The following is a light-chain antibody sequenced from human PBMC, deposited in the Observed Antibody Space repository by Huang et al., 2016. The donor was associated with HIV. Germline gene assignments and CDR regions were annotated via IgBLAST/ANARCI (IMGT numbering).Light chain of an antibody. CDR1: QSVSSN. CDR3: QQYNNWYPYT. V-gene: IGKV3-15*01. CDR2: GTA. J-gene: IGKJ2*01. Sequence: EIVMTQSPATLSVSPGERVTLSCRASQSVSSNLAWDQQKPGQPPRLLIYGTANRATGIPARFSGSGSGTEFTLTISSLQSEDFAVYYCQQYNNWYPYTFGQGTKLEIK.